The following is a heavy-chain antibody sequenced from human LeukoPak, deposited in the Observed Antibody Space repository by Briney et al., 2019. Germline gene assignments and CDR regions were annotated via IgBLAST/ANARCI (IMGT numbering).Heavy chain of an antibody. V-gene: IGHV3-74*03. CDR1: GFTFSNHW. Sequence: GGSLRPSCAASGFTFSNHWMHWVRHAPGKGLVWVSRIDEGGSNAMYADSVKGRFSISKDNAKNTVNLQMNSLRAEDTGVYYCIRDEALWRLDYWGQGTLVTVSS. D-gene: IGHD2-21*01. J-gene: IGHJ4*02. CDR2: IDEGGSNA. CDR3: IRDEALWRLDY.